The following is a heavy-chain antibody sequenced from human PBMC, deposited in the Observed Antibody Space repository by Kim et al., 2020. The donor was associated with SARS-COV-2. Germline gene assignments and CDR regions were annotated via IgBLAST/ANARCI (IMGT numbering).Heavy chain of an antibody. Sequence: SETLSLTCGVFGPSVSDYAWTWIRQPPGKGLEWIGEITYAGSTNYNPSLRGRVTISIDTSNDRFSLKLTSVTAADTAVYYCARGRFRSYERQIFDPWGRGTLVTVSS. CDR2: ITYAGST. V-gene: IGHV4-34*01. CDR3: ARGRFRSYERQIFDP. D-gene: IGHD3-16*01. J-gene: IGHJ5*02. CDR1: GPSVSDYA.